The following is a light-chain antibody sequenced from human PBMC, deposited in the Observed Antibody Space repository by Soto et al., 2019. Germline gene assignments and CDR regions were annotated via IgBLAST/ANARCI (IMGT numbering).Light chain of an antibody. CDR3: QHYGSSAPIT. J-gene: IGKJ5*01. V-gene: IGKV3-20*01. Sequence: EVVLTQSPGTLSLSAGERATLFCRASERVASNYLAWYQQKPGQAPRLLIYGASSRATGIPDRFSGSGSGTDFTLTISRLEPEDFALYFCQHYGSSAPITFGQGTRLEIK. CDR1: ERVASNY. CDR2: GAS.